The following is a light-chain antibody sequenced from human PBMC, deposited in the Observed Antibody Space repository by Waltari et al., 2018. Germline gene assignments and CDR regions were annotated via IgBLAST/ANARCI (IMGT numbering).Light chain of an antibody. V-gene: IGLV2-14*01. CDR2: EVT. J-gene: IGLJ1*01. CDR1: TQDIGTYYS. Sequence: QSALPQPASVSGSPGQSITISCTGTTQDIGTYYSFSWYQQSPDKAPKLILYEVTTRPSGISNRFSGSKSGNTASLTISTLQAEDEATYYCSSYTTRNTYVFGTGTEVTVL. CDR3: SSYTTRNTYV.